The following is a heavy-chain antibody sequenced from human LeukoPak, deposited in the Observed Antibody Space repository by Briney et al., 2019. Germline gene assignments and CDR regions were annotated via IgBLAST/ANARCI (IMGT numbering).Heavy chain of an antibody. V-gene: IGHV4-39*01. CDR1: GCPISSCSYY. Sequence: PSVTLSLTCTVSGCPISSCSYYWRWIRQPPGKGREWIGWIYYVPSTYSHPPLKSRLTLSVDTSKNQFSLKLSSVTAADTAVYYCARHGARGGYSYGPSAFDYWGQGPLVIVSS. D-gene: IGHD5-18*01. CDR3: ARHGARGGYSYGPSAFDY. J-gene: IGHJ4*02. CDR2: IYYVPST.